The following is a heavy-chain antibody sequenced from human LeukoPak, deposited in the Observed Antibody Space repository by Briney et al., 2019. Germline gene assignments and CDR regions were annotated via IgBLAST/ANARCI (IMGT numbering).Heavy chain of an antibody. V-gene: IGHV6-1*01. CDR2: TYYRSKWYI. J-gene: IGHJ3*01. Sequence: SQTLSLTCALSGDSVSRNDAAWSWIRQSPSRGLEWLGRTYYRSKWYIEYAEFVKSRISINPDTSKNQFSLQLSSVTPEDTAVYYCAGGAFGHAFDVWGQGTMVTVSS. CDR3: AGGAFGHAFDV. D-gene: IGHD3-16*01. CDR1: GDSVSRNDAA.